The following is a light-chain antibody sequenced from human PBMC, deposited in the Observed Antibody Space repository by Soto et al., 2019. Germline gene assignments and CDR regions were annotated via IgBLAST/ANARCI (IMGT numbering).Light chain of an antibody. Sequence: DSVMSQSKKSLAVSLGERATINCKSSQSVLYSSNNKNYLNWYQQKPGQAPRLLIYAASTRATGVPARFSGSGSGTEFTLTISSLQSEDFASYYCQQYNNWSFGQGTLLEV. V-gene: IGKV4-1*01. CDR2: AAS. J-gene: IGKJ5*01. CDR1: QSVLYSSNNKNY. CDR3: QQYNNWS.